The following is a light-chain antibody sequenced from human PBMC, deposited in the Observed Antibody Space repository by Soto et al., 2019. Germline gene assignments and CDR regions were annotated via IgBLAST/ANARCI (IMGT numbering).Light chain of an antibody. J-gene: IGKJ3*01. CDR2: AAS. CDR1: QDIRNF. V-gene: IGKV1-27*01. Sequence: DIQMTQSPTSLSASVGDRVTITCRASQDIRNFVAWYQQKPGKAPKLLIYAASTLQSGVPSRFSGSGSGTGFTLTINSLQPEDVATYSCQKYSSVPVFGTGTKVEIK. CDR3: QKYSSVPV.